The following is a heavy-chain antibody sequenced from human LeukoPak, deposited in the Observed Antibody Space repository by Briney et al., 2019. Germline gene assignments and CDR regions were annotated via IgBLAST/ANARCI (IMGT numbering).Heavy chain of an antibody. V-gene: IGHV3-66*01. Sequence: GGSLRLSCAASGFTVSSNYMSWVRQAPGKGLEWVSVIYSGGSTYYADSVKGRFTISRGNSKNTLYLQMNSLRAEDPAVYYCARGPRIAAAGFNVDYWGQGTLVTVSS. CDR3: ARGPRIAAAGFNVDY. CDR1: GFTVSSNY. J-gene: IGHJ4*02. D-gene: IGHD6-13*01. CDR2: IYSGGST.